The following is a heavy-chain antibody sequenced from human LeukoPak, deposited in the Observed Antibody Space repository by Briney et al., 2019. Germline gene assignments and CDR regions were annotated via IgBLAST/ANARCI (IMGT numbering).Heavy chain of an antibody. CDR3: ARVGKPSRPDFWSGYYGFIETDFDY. J-gene: IGHJ4*02. D-gene: IGHD3-3*01. CDR1: GYTFTSYG. V-gene: IGHV1-18*01. Sequence: ASVKVSCKASGYTFTSYGISWVRQAPGQGLEWMGWISAYNGNTNYAQKLQGRVTMTTDTSTSTAYMELRSLRSDDTAVYYCARVGKPSRPDFWSGYYGFIETDFDYWGQGTLVTVSS. CDR2: ISAYNGNT.